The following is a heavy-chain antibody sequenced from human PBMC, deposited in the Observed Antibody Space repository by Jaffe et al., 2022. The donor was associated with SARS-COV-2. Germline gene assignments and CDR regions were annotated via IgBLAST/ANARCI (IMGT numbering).Heavy chain of an antibody. V-gene: IGHV4-39*01. D-gene: IGHD2-15*01. Sequence: QLQLQESGPGLVKPSETLSLTCTVSGGSISSSSYYWGWIRQPPGKGLEWIGSIYYSGSTYYNPSLKSRVTISVDTSKNQFSLKLSSVTAADTAVYYCATMAPLSVGFDPWGQGTLVTVSS. CDR2: IYYSGST. CDR1: GGSISSSSYY. CDR3: ATMAPLSVGFDP. J-gene: IGHJ5*02.